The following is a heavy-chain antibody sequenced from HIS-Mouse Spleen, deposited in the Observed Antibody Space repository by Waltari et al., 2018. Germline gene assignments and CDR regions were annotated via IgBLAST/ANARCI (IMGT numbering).Heavy chain of an antibody. J-gene: IGHJ4*02. CDR3: ARDRSRGYCSSTSCYAVFDY. D-gene: IGHD2-2*01. V-gene: IGHV3-21*01. CDR2: ISSSSSYR. Sequence: AASGFTFSSYSMNWVRQAPGKGLEWVSSISSSSSYRYYADSVKGRFTISRDNAKNSLYLQMNSLRAEDTAVYYCARDRSRGYCSSTSCYAVFDYWGQGTLVTVSS. CDR1: GFTFSSYS.